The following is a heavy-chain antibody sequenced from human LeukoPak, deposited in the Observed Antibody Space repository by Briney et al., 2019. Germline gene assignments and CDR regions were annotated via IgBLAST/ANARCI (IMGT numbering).Heavy chain of an antibody. V-gene: IGHV4-31*03. J-gene: IGHJ4*02. D-gene: IGHD3-10*01. Sequence: PSEALSLTCTVSGGSISSGGYYWSWIRQHPGKGLEWIGYIYYSGSTYYNPSLKSRVTISVDTSKNQFSLKLSSVTAADTAVYYCARAVSMVRGVMGFDYWGQGTLVTVSS. CDR2: IYYSGST. CDR1: GGSISSGGYY. CDR3: ARAVSMVRGVMGFDY.